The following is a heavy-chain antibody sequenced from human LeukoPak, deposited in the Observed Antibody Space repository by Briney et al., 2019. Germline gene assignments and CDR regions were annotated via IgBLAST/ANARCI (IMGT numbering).Heavy chain of an antibody. CDR3: VKTMVTFGGLIRSDAFDI. J-gene: IGHJ3*02. CDR1: GFTFNIYA. Sequence: GGSLTLSCSVSGFTFNIYALHWARHAPGRALEYVSGINGDGGSTYSADSVRVILPIHRDYSKNTVSLKISSLRPEDTAVYYCVKTMVTFGGLIRSDAFDIWGQGRMVTVSS. V-gene: IGHV3-64D*06. CDR2: INGDGGST. D-gene: IGHD3-16*01.